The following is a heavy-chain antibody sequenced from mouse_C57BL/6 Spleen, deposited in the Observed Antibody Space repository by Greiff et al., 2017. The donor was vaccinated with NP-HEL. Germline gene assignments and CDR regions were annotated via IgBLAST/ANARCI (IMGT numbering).Heavy chain of an antibody. CDR3: TLYSMGNMDY. J-gene: IGHJ4*01. Sequence: VQLQQSGAELVRPGASVKLSCTASGFNIKDDYMHWVKQRPEQGLEWIGWIDPENGDTEYASKFQGKATITADTSSNTAYLQLSSLTSEDTAVYYCTLYSMGNMDYWGQGTSVTVSS. CDR1: GFNIKDDY. D-gene: IGHD1-1*02. CDR2: IDPENGDT. V-gene: IGHV14-4*01.